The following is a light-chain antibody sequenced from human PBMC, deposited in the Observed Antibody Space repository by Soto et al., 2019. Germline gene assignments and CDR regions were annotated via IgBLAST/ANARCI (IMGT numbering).Light chain of an antibody. Sequence: EIVLTQSPGTLSLSPGERATLSCRASQSVSSSYLAWYQQKPGQAPRLLIYGASSRATGIPDRFSGSGSATDFTLTIRRLEPEDYAEYYCQQYGSSLFTFGPGTKVDIK. V-gene: IGKV3-20*01. CDR1: QSVSSSY. J-gene: IGKJ3*01. CDR3: QQYGSSLFT. CDR2: GAS.